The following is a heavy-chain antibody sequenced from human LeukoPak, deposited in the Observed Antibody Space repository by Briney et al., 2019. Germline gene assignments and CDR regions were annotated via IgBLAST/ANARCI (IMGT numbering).Heavy chain of an antibody. Sequence: GGSLRLSCAASGFTFSSYGMHWVRQAPGKGLEGGAVISYDGSNKYYADSVKGRFTISRDNSKNTLYLQMNSLRAEDTAVYYCAKSSSGWSYFDYWGQGTLVTVSS. CDR3: AKSSSGWSYFDY. CDR1: GFTFSSYG. V-gene: IGHV3-30*18. CDR2: ISYDGSNK. D-gene: IGHD6-19*01. J-gene: IGHJ4*02.